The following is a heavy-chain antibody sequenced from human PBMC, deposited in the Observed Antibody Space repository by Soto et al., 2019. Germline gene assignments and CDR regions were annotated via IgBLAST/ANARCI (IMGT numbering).Heavy chain of an antibody. Sequence: SVKVSCKASGGTFSSYAIIWVRQAPGQGLEWMGGIIPIFGTANYAQKFQGRVTITADESTSTAYMELSSLRSEDTAVYYCARDNGLAGATSAFDIWGQGTMVTVSS. CDR1: GGTFSSYA. CDR2: IIPIFGTA. V-gene: IGHV1-69*13. CDR3: ARDNGLAGATSAFDI. D-gene: IGHD1-26*01. J-gene: IGHJ3*02.